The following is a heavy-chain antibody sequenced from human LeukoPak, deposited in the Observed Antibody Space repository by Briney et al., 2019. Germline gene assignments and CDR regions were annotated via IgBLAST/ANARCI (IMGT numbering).Heavy chain of an antibody. D-gene: IGHD3-22*01. V-gene: IGHV3-33*06. Sequence: GGSLRLSCAASGFTFSSYGMHWVRQAPGKGLEWVAVIWYDGSNKYYADSVKGRFTISRDNSKNTLYLQMNSLRAEDTAVYYCAKSTEDSSGYFDYWGQGTLVTVSS. CDR3: AKSTEDSSGYFDY. J-gene: IGHJ4*02. CDR1: GFTFSSYG. CDR2: IWYDGSNK.